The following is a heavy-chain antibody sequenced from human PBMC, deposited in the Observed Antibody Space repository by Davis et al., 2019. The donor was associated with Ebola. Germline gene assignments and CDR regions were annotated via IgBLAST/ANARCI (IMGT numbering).Heavy chain of an antibody. CDR2: ISSSGSTI. D-gene: IGHD2-2*01. J-gene: IGHJ6*02. V-gene: IGHV3-48*03. CDR1: GFTFSSYE. Sequence: GESLKISCAASGFTFSSYEMNWVRQAPGKGLEWVSYISSSGSTIYYADSVKGRFTISRDNAKNSLYLQMNSLRAEDTAVYYCAREYRTGYYYYGMDVWGQGTTVTVSS. CDR3: AREYRTGYYYYGMDV.